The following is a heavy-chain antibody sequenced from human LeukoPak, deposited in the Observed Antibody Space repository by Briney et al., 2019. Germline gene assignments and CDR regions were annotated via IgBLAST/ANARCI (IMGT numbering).Heavy chain of an antibody. Sequence: GSSVKVSCKASGGTFSSYAISWVRQAPGQGLEWMGRIIPILGIANYAQKFQGRVTITADKSTSTAYMELSSLRSEDTAVYYCARDRAVVTASNWFDPWGQGTLVTVSS. D-gene: IGHD2-21*02. J-gene: IGHJ5*02. CDR2: IIPILGIA. CDR3: ARDRAVVTASNWFDP. CDR1: GGTFSSYA. V-gene: IGHV1-69*04.